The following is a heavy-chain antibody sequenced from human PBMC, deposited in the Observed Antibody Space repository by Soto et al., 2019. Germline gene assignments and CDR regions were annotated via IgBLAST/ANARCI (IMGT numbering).Heavy chain of an antibody. CDR1: GLTSNTNR. J-gene: IGHJ4*02. Sequence: QVQLKRPGGGVVRLGSPRRLPSEPSGLTSNTNRIPWSAQLQGRGRGCRAAIWYDGTQKYYADSVKGRFIISRDNSKKTLYLEMNSLRAEDTAVYYCARAGGTTVTGLWHFDSWGQGTLVTVSS. CDR2: IWYDGTQK. CDR3: ARAGGTTVTGLWHFDS. V-gene: IGHV3-33*01. D-gene: IGHD4-17*01.